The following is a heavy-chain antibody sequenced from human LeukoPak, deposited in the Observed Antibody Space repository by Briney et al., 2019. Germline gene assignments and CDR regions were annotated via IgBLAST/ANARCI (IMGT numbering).Heavy chain of an antibody. CDR1: GGSXXGYY. Sequence: XLXXAXYGGSXXGYYWSWIRQPPGKGLEWIGEINHSGSTNYNPSLKSRVTISVDTSKNQFSLKLSSVTAADTAVYYCARGRRDIVVVPAARMYNWFDPWGQGTLVTVSS. CDR3: ARGRRDIVVVPAARMYNWFDP. V-gene: IGHV4-34*01. CDR2: INHSGST. J-gene: IGHJ5*02. D-gene: IGHD2-2*01.